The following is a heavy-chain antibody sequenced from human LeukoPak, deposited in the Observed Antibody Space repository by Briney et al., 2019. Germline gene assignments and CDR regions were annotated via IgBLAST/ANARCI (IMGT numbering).Heavy chain of an antibody. CDR2: ISGSGGST. V-gene: IGHV3-23*01. CDR1: GFTFSSYA. Sequence: GGSLRLSCAASGFTFSSYAMSWVRQAPGKGLEWVSVISGSGGSTFYADSVKGRFTISRDNSKNTLYLQMNSLRAEDTAVYYCARVWGSSSAIDYWGQGTLVTVSS. D-gene: IGHD6-13*01. J-gene: IGHJ4*02. CDR3: ARVWGSSSAIDY.